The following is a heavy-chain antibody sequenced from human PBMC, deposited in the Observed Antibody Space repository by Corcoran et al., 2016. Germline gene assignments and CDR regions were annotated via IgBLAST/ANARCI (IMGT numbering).Heavy chain of an antibody. J-gene: IGHJ6*02. CDR1: GFTVSSNY. CDR3: ARGAGTTYYYYGMDV. D-gene: IGHD1-7*01. CDR2: IYSGGST. Sequence: EVQLVESGGGLIQPGGSLRLSCAASGFTVSSNYMSWVRQAPGKGLEWVSVIYSGGSTYYADSVKGRFTISRDNSKNTLYLQMNSLRAEDTAVYYCARGAGTTYYYYGMDVWGQGTTVTVSS. V-gene: IGHV3-53*01.